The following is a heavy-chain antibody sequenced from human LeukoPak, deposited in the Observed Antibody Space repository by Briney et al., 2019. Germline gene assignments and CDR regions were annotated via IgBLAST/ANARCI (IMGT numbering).Heavy chain of an antibody. CDR1: GGSISSSSYY. CDR2: IYYSGST. Sequence: SETLSLTCTVSGGSISSSSYYWGWIRQPPGKGLEWIGSIYYSGSTYYNPSLKSRVTISVDTSKNQFSLKLSSVTAADTAVYYCARHAGYDSWSGYYRPYYFDYWGQGTLVTVSS. CDR3: ARHAGYDSWSGYYRPYYFDY. V-gene: IGHV4-39*01. J-gene: IGHJ4*02. D-gene: IGHD3-3*01.